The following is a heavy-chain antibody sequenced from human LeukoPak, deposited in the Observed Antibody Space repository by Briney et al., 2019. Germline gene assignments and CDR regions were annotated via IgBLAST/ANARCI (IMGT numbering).Heavy chain of an antibody. CDR2: ISYDGSNK. CDR1: GFTFSSYA. J-gene: IGHJ4*02. D-gene: IGHD3-22*01. CDR3: ARDSYSSGYFDY. V-gene: IGHV3-30-3*01. Sequence: GGSLRLSCAASGFTFSSYAMHWVRRAPGKGLEWVAVISYDGSNKYYADSVKGRFTISRDNSKNTLYLQMNSLRAEDTAVYYCARDSYSSGYFDYWGQGTLVTVSS.